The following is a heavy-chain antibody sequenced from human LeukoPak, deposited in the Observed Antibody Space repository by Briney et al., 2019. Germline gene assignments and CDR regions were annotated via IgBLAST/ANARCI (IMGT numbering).Heavy chain of an antibody. D-gene: IGHD3-9*01. CDR1: GYTFTGYW. CDR3: VGSTGYPYYFDY. J-gene: IGHJ4*02. V-gene: IGHV5-51*01. CDR2: IYPGDSNT. Sequence: GESLKISCKVSGYTFTGYWIGWVRQMRGKGLEWMGIIYPGDSNTRYSPSFQGRVTISADKSISTAYLQWSSLQASDTAMYYCVGSTGYPYYFDYWGQGTLVTVSS.